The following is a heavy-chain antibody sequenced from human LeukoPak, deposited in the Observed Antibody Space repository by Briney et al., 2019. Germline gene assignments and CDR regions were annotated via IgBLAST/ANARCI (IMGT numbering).Heavy chain of an antibody. J-gene: IGHJ4*02. Sequence: GGSLRLSCAASGFTVSSNYMSWIRQAPGKGLEWISVIYSGGGTYYADSVKGRFTISRHNSKNTLYLQMNTLRVEDTAVYFCARDGLGGGFAFDYWGQGTLVTVSS. V-gene: IGHV3-53*04. CDR3: ARDGLGGGFAFDY. CDR2: IYSGGGT. CDR1: GFTVSSNY. D-gene: IGHD3-16*01.